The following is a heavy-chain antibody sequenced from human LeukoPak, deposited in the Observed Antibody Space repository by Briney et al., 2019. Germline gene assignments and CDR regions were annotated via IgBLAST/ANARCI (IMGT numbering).Heavy chain of an antibody. Sequence: GGSLRLSCAASGFTFSSYWMHWVRQAPGKGLVWVSHINSDGSSTSYADSVKGRFTISRDNAKNTLYLQINSLRAEDTAVYYCAKVGAPYSNYASHDAFDIWGQGTMVTVSS. V-gene: IGHV3-74*01. CDR3: AKVGAPYSNYASHDAFDI. J-gene: IGHJ3*02. CDR1: GFTFSSYW. D-gene: IGHD4-11*01. CDR2: INSDGSST.